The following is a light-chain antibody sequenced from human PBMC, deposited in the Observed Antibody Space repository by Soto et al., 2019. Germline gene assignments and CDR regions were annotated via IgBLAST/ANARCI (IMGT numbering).Light chain of an antibody. J-gene: IGKJ1*01. CDR2: DAS. CDR3: QQYTKTNNPWM. Sequence: DIPMTQSPSSLSASVGDRVTITCRASQSISSYLNWYQQNTGKAPKLLVYDASTLQSGVASRFSGSGSGTEFTLIISGLQPDDSATYYCQQYTKTNNPWMFGQGTKVDIK. CDR1: QSISSY. V-gene: IGKV1-39*01.